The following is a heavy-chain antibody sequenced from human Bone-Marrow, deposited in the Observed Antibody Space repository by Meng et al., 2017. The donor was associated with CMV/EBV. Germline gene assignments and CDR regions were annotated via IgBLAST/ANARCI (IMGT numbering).Heavy chain of an antibody. V-gene: IGHV1-2*02. J-gene: IGHJ6*02. CDR1: GYTFTGYY. CDR3: ARVHIAAAGYYYNGMDV. Sequence: ASVKVSCKASGYTFTGYYMHWVRQAPGQGLEWMGWINPKSGGTNYAQKFQGRVTMTRDTSSSTAHMELSRLTSDDTAVYYCARVHIAAAGYYYNGMDVRGQGTTVTVSS. CDR2: INPKSGGT. D-gene: IGHD6-13*01.